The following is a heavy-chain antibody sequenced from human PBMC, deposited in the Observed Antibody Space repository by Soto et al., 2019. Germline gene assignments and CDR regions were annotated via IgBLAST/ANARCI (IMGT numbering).Heavy chain of an antibody. Sequence: PGGSLRLSCAASGFTFSSYSMNWVRQAPGKGLEWVSYISSSSTIYYADSVKGRFTISRDNAKNSLYLQMNSLRDEDTAVYYCARAGAAALNWFDPWGQGTLVTVSS. D-gene: IGHD6-13*01. CDR1: GFTFSSYS. CDR2: ISSSSTI. J-gene: IGHJ5*02. V-gene: IGHV3-48*02. CDR3: ARAGAAALNWFDP.